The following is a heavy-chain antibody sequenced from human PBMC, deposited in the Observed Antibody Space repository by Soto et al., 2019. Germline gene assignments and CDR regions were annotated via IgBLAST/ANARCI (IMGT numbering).Heavy chain of an antibody. D-gene: IGHD2-15*01. CDR3: ASGVAVDRFEF. Sequence: QVQLVQSGAEVRKPGSSVKVSCQASGGTFNSFAFSWVRQAPGQGLQFVGGIVPLSGTAKSAQEFQDRVTFTADESTSTIYMELRSLQSDDTAIFYCASGVAVDRFEFWGQGTLVTVSS. CDR1: GGTFNSFA. J-gene: IGHJ1*01. V-gene: IGHV1-69*01. CDR2: IVPLSGTA.